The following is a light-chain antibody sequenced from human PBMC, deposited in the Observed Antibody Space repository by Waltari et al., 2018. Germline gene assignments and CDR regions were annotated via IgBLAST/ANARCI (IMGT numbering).Light chain of an antibody. J-gene: IGKJ4*01. Sequence: DIQMTQSPSSLSASVGDRVTITCRASQGISTYLAWYQQKPGKAPKLLIYAASTLQSGVPSRFSGRGSGTDFTLTISSLQPEDVATYYCQKYDNPPRTFGGGTKVEIK. V-gene: IGKV1-27*01. CDR2: AAS. CDR1: QGISTY. CDR3: QKYDNPPRT.